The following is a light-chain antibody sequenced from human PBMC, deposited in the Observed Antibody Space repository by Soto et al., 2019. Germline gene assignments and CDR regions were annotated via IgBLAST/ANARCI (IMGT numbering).Light chain of an antibody. J-gene: IGKJ3*01. CDR2: DVS. V-gene: IGKV3-11*01. CDR1: QSVGSS. Sequence: EIVLTQSPATLSLSPGERASLSCRASQSVGSSLAWYQHKPGQAPRLLIYDVSNRATGIPARFSGSGSGTDFTLTISSLEPEDFAFYYCQQLKSYPRTFGPGTKVEIK. CDR3: QQLKSYPRT.